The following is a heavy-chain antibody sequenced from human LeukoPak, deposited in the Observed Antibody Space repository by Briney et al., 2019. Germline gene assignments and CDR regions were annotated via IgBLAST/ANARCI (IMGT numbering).Heavy chain of an antibody. CDR3: ARGGQITTIVGYNWFDP. CDR1: GGSICSSSYY. J-gene: IGHJ5*02. CDR2: IYYSGST. V-gene: IGHV4-39*07. D-gene: IGHD5-12*01. Sequence: SETLSLTCTVSGGSICSSSYYWGWIRQSPGKGLEWIGSIYYSGSTYYNPSLKSRVTIIVDTSKNQFSLKMRSVTAADTAVYYCARGGQITTIVGYNWFDPWGQGILVTVSS.